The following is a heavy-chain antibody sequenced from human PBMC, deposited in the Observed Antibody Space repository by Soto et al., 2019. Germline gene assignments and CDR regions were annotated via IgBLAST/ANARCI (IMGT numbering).Heavy chain of an antibody. J-gene: IGHJ5*02. D-gene: IGHD5-12*01. CDR1: GGTFSNYA. CDR3: AKDGGADGYFGNWLDP. Sequence: QVHLVQSGAEVKKLGSSVNVSCKASGGTFSNYAITWVRQAPGQGLEWVGRIIPIFGTTNVAQKFQGRVTITADESTTTAYMELSGLRSDDTAVYYCAKDGGADGYFGNWLDPWGQGTLVTVSS. V-gene: IGHV1-69*15. CDR2: IIPIFGTT.